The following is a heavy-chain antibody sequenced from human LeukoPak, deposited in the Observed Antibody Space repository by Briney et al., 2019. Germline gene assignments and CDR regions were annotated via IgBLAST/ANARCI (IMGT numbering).Heavy chain of an antibody. CDR2: INHSGST. CDR3: ARIARLLWFGEPSSGYMDV. J-gene: IGHJ6*03. Sequence: PSETLSLTCAVYGGSFSGYYWSWIRQPPGKGLEWIGEINHSGSTNYNPFLKSRVTISVDTSKNQFSLKLSSVTAADTAVYYCARIARLLWFGEPSSGYMDVWGKGATVTISS. D-gene: IGHD3-10*01. V-gene: IGHV4-34*01. CDR1: GGSFSGYY.